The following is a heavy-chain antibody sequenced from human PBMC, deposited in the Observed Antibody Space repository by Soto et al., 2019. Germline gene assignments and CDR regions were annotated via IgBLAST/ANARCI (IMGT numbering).Heavy chain of an antibody. CDR1: GGSISSYY. D-gene: IGHD3-9*01. Sequence: SSETLSLTCTVSGGSISSYYWSWIRQPPGKGLEWIGYIYYSGSTNYNPSLKSRVTISVDTSKNQFSLKLSSVTAADTAVYYCARYRYYDILTGYFNGSAFDIWGQGTMVT. CDR2: IYYSGST. V-gene: IGHV4-59*01. CDR3: ARYRYYDILTGYFNGSAFDI. J-gene: IGHJ3*02.